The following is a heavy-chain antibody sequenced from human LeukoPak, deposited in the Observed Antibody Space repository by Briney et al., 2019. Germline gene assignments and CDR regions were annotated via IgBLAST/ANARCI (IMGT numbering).Heavy chain of an antibody. CDR2: IKEDASEE. V-gene: IGHV3-7*01. Sequence: GRSLRLSCAASGFTFSSYGMHWVRQAPGKGLEWVANIKEDASEENYVDSVKGRFTISRDNAKNSLYLQMNSPRAEDTAVYYCAIAAGWELGYWGQGTLVTVSS. D-gene: IGHD6-25*01. J-gene: IGHJ4*02. CDR3: AIAAGWELGY. CDR1: GFTFSSYG.